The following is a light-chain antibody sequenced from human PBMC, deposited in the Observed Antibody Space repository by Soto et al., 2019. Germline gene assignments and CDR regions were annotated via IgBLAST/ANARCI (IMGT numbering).Light chain of an antibody. CDR2: SND. J-gene: IGLJ3*02. Sequence: QAVVTQPPSASGTPGQRVTISCSGSNSNIGSNIVNWYQQLPGPAPKLLIHSNDQRPSGVPDRFAGSKSGTSASLAISGLQSEDEADYYCAAWDDSVNGPVFGGGTQLTVL. CDR3: AAWDDSVNGPV. CDR1: NSNIGSNI. V-gene: IGLV1-44*01.